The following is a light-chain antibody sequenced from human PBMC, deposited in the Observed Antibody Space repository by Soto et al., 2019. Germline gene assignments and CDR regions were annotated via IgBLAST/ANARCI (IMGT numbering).Light chain of an antibody. CDR2: GAS. V-gene: IGKV3-15*01. Sequence: EIVMTHSPATLSVSPGERATLSCRASQSVRDNLAWYQQKPGQAPRLLIYGASNRATGIPVRFSGSGSGTEFTLTINSLQSEDFALYFCQQSNNWPYTFGQGTKLEIK. CDR3: QQSNNWPYT. J-gene: IGKJ2*01. CDR1: QSVRDN.